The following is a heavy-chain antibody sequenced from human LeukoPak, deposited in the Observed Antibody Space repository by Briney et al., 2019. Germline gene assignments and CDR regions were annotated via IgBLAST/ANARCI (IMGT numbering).Heavy chain of an antibody. D-gene: IGHD5-12*01. Sequence: GGALRLSCAASGFTVSNNYMSSVRQAPGKGLEWVSVIHSGGTTNYADSVQGRFTISRDNSKTTVYLHMNSLRAEDTAVYYCARDSDSGYGPFASWGQGTLVTVSS. CDR3: ARDSDSGYGPFAS. J-gene: IGHJ4*02. CDR1: GFTVSNNY. CDR2: IHSGGTT. V-gene: IGHV3-53*01.